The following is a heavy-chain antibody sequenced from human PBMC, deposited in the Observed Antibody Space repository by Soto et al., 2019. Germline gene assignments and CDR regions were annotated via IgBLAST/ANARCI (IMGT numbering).Heavy chain of an antibody. CDR2: INHSGST. Sequence: TLSLNCAVYGGSFSGYYWSWIRQPPGKGLEWIGEINHSGSTNYNPSLKSRVTISVDTSKNQFSLKLSSVTAADTAVYYCARHDRTVTTHYYYSGMDVWGQGPTVTVSS. V-gene: IGHV4-34*01. D-gene: IGHD4-17*01. J-gene: IGHJ6*02. CDR1: GGSFSGYY. CDR3: ARHDRTVTTHYYYSGMDV.